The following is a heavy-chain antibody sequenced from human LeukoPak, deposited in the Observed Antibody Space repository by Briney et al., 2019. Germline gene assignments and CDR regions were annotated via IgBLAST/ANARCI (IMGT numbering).Heavy chain of an antibody. CDR2: INHSGST. CDR3: ERGGLRRGVSGPGWWFDP. Sequence: SETLSLTCAVYGGSFSGYYWSWIRQPPGKGLEWIGEINHSGSTNYNPSLKSRGTLSVDTSKNQFSLKLRSVTAADTAVYYCERGGLRRGVSGPGWWFDPWGQGTLVTVSS. CDR1: GGSFSGYY. D-gene: IGHD5/OR15-5a*01. V-gene: IGHV4-34*01. J-gene: IGHJ5*02.